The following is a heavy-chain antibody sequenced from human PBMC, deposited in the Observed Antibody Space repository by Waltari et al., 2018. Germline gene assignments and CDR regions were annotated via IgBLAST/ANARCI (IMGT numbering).Heavy chain of an antibody. Sequence: QVQLVESGGGVVQPGRSLRLSCAASGFTFSSYAMHWVRQAPGKGLELVAVISYDGSNKYYADSVKGRFTISRDNSKNTLYLQMNSLRAEDTAVYYCAKTRVDYYYYMDVWGKGTTVTVSS. CDR2: ISYDGSNK. V-gene: IGHV3-30*18. J-gene: IGHJ6*03. CDR3: AKTRVDYYYYMDV. CDR1: GFTFSSYA.